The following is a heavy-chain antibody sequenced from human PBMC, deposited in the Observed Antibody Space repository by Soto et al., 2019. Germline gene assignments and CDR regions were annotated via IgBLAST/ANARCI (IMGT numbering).Heavy chain of an antibody. CDR1: GFTFTAYA. Sequence: GGSLRLSSAASGFTFTAYAMHWVRQAPGKGLEWVAVISYDGSNKYYADSVKGRFTISRDNSKNTLYLQMNSLRAEDTAVYYCAKRYNWNDDFDYWGQGTLVTVSS. CDR2: ISYDGSNK. D-gene: IGHD1-20*01. J-gene: IGHJ4*02. CDR3: AKRYNWNDDFDY. V-gene: IGHV3-30*18.